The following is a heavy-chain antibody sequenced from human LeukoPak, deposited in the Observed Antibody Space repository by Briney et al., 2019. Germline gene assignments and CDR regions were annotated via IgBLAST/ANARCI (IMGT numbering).Heavy chain of an antibody. Sequence: SETLSLTCTVSGGSISSSNYYWGWIRQPPGKGLECIGSIYYSGSTYYNPSLKSRVTISVDTSKNQFSLKLSSVTAADTAVYYCASTPTYYDFWSGYSSQGYFDYWGQGTLVTVSS. CDR3: ASTPTYYDFWSGYSSQGYFDY. J-gene: IGHJ4*02. CDR1: GGSISSSNYY. D-gene: IGHD3-3*01. CDR2: IYYSGST. V-gene: IGHV4-39*07.